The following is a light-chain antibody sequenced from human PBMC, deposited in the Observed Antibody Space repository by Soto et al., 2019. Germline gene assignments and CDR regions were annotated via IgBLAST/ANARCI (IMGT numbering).Light chain of an antibody. J-gene: IGKJ5*01. V-gene: IGKV3-11*01. Sequence: ELVLTQSPVTLSLSPXERATLSVRGCPNFRGLLSWHQQKPGQXPRLVXYEADNRAHGSPARFSGSGSAADFTPTISTLEPEDFAVYYGQQRSSWPITFGQGTRLEIK. CDR1: PNFRGL. CDR3: QQRSSWPIT. CDR2: EAD.